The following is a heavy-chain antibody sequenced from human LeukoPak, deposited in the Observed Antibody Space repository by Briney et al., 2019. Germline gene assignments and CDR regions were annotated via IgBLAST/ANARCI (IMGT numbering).Heavy chain of an antibody. CDR2: ITGYNDNT. CDR3: ARGGVTSAFMDV. Sequence: ASVKVSCKASGYTFTDYGVTWVRQAPGQGLEWMGWITGYNDNTNYAQNLQGRLTMTADTPTTTSYMELRSLTSDDTAVYYCARGGVTSAFMDVWGKGTTVTVSP. D-gene: IGHD4-11*01. J-gene: IGHJ6*04. V-gene: IGHV1-18*01. CDR1: GYTFTDYG.